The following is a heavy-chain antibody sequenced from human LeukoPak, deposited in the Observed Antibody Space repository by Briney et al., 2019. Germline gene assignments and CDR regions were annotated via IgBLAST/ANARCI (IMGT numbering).Heavy chain of an antibody. CDR2: IYYSGST. Sequence: SETLSLTCTVSSGSISSYYWSWIRQPPGKGLEWIGYIYYSGSTNYNPSLKSRVTISVDTSKNQFTLKLSSVTAADTAVYFCARGPYSYDSSGAFDIWGQGTMVTVSS. CDR3: ARGPYSYDSSGAFDI. CDR1: SGSISSYY. V-gene: IGHV4-59*08. D-gene: IGHD3-22*01. J-gene: IGHJ3*02.